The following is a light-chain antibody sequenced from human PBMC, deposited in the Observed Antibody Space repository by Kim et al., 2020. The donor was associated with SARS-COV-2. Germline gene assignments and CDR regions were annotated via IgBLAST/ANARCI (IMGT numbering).Light chain of an antibody. CDR2: EDN. CDR3: QSYDSSTVV. Sequence: GKTATVHCTRTRRSSASNSVQWSQQRPGRAPSSVIYEDNRRPSGVPDRFSGSIDTSSNSASLTISGLKTEDEADYYCQSYDSSTVVFGGGTQLTVL. V-gene: IGLV6-57*03. J-gene: IGLJ2*01. CDR1: RRSSASNS.